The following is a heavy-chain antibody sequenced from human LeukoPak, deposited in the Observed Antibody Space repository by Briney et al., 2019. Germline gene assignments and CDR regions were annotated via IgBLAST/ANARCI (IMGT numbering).Heavy chain of an antibody. CDR1: GGSISSGDYY. D-gene: IGHD3-10*01. V-gene: IGHV4-30-4*01. Sequence: PSQTLSLTCTASGGSISSGDYYWSWIRQPPGKGLEWIGYIYYSGSTYYNPSLKSRVTISVDTSKNQFSLKLSSVTAADTAVYYCARATYYYGSGSYPLHYFDYWGQGTLVTVSS. CDR2: IYYSGST. CDR3: ARATYYYGSGSYPLHYFDY. J-gene: IGHJ4*02.